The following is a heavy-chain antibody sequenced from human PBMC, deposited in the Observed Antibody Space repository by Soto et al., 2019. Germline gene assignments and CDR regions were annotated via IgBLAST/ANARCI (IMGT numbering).Heavy chain of an antibody. CDR2: ISSGGTII. CDR3: ARDTRLERPP. CDR1: GFTFSTYS. D-gene: IGHD1-1*01. J-gene: IGHJ5*02. Sequence: ELQLVESGGGLVQPGGSLRLSCAASGFTFSTYSMNWVRQGPGKGLEWVSYISSGGTIIYYADSVKGRFTISRDNAKNSLYLQMSSLRDEDSAVYYCARDTRLERPPSGQGTLVTVSS. V-gene: IGHV3-48*02.